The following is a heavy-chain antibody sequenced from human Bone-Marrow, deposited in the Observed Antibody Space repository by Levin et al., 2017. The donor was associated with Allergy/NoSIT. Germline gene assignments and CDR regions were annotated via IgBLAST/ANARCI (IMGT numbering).Heavy chain of an antibody. CDR1: GYTFTTHW. J-gene: IGHJ4*02. CDR2: IYPGDSDT. Sequence: GESLKISCKGSGYTFTTHWIVWVRQMPGEGLEWMGMIYPGDSDTRIGPSFQGQVTISADKSITTAYLQWSSLKASDTAMYYCARIGYCSGEFCDQFDSWGQGTLVTVSS. D-gene: IGHD2-15*01. CDR3: ARIGYCSGEFCDQFDS. V-gene: IGHV5-51*01.